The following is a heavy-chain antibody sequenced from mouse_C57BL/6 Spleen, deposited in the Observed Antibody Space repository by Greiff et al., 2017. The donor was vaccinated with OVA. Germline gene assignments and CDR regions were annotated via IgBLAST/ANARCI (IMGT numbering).Heavy chain of an antibody. J-gene: IGHJ4*01. V-gene: IGHV3-6*01. D-gene: IGHD2-5*01. CDR3: ARDRASSYYSNYSYAMDY. CDR1: GYSITSGYY. CDR2: ISYDGSN. Sequence: DVKLQESGPGLVKPSQSLSLTCSVTGYSITSGYYWNWIRQFPGNKLEWMGYISYDGSNNYNPSLKNRISITRDTSKNQFFLKLNSVTTEDTATYYCARDRASSYYSNYSYAMDYWGQGTSVTVSS.